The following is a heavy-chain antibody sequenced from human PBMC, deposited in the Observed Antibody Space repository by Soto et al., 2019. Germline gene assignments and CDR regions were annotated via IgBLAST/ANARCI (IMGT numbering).Heavy chain of an antibody. CDR3: ARGGPGAPFDY. D-gene: IGHD1-26*01. Sequence: QVQLVQSGAEVKKPGASVKVSCKASGYTFSSYGISWVRQAPGQGLEWMGWISANNGNTNNAQKVQGRVTMTTDTSPSRVYMDLRSLRSDDTAMYYCARGGPGAPFDYWGQGTPVTVSS. CDR2: ISANNGNT. V-gene: IGHV1-18*01. CDR1: GYTFSSYG. J-gene: IGHJ4*02.